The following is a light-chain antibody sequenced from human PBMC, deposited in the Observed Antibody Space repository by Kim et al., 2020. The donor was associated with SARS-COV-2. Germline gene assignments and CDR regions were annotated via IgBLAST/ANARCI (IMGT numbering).Light chain of an antibody. CDR3: QKYNSAPRT. CDR1: QGISNY. Sequence: ASVGDRVTITCRASQGISNYLAWYQQKPGKVPKLLIYVASTLQSGVPSRFSGSGSGTDFTLTISSLQPEDVATYYCQKYNSAPRTFGQGTKVDIK. J-gene: IGKJ1*01. V-gene: IGKV1-27*01. CDR2: VAS.